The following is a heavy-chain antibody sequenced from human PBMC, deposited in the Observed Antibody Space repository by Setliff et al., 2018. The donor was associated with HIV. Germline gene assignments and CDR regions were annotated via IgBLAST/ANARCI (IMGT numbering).Heavy chain of an antibody. CDR3: AKVAVTGYCSTTSCQNWFDP. CDR2: INHSGST. V-gene: IGHV4-34*01. Sequence: PSETLSLTCAVYGGSFSGYYWSWIRQPPGKGLEWIGEINHSGSTNYSTSLKSRVTISLDTSKNQFSLRLISVTAADTAVYYCAKVAVTGYCSTTSCQNWFDPWVQGTLVTVSS. J-gene: IGHJ5*02. CDR1: GGSFSGYY. D-gene: IGHD2-2*01.